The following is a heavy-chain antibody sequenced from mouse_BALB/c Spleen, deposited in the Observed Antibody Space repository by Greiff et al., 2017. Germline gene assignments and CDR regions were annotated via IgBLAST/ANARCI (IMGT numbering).Heavy chain of an antibody. CDR1: GFTFSSYA. V-gene: IGHV5-6-5*01. Sequence: EVQGVESGGGLVKPGGSLKLSCAASGFTFSSYAMSWVRQTPEKRLEWVASISSGGSTYYPDSVKGRFTISRDNARNILYLQMSSLRSEDTAMYYCARGPPEALDYWGQGTSVTVSS. J-gene: IGHJ4*01. CDR3: ARGPPEALDY. CDR2: ISSGGST.